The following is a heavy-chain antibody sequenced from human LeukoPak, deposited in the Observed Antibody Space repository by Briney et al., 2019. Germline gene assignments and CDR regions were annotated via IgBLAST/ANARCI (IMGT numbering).Heavy chain of an antibody. CDR1: GFTFSSYA. J-gene: IGHJ4*02. Sequence: GGSLRLSCAASGFTFSSYAMHWVRQAPGQGLEWMGIINPSGGSTSYAQKFQGRVTMTRDTSTSTVYMELSSLRSEDTAVYYCARVAQWLAIRYFDYWGQGTLVTVSS. D-gene: IGHD6-19*01. CDR2: INPSGGST. CDR3: ARVAQWLAIRYFDY. V-gene: IGHV1-46*01.